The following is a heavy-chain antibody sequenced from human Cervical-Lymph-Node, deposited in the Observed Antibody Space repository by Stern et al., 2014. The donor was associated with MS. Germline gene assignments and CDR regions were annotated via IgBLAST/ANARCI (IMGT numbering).Heavy chain of an antibody. D-gene: IGHD3-3*01. CDR1: GGSISRGGYY. CDR2: LYYSVST. CDR3: ARVSYDFWSGYYVFDY. J-gene: IGHJ4*02. Sequence: QLQLQESGPGLVKPSQTLSLTCTVSGGSISRGGYYWSWIRPHPGKGLEWIGYLYYSVSTYYNPSLKSRVTISVDTSKNQFSLKLSSVTAADTAVYYCARVSYDFWSGYYVFDYWGQGTLVTVSS. V-gene: IGHV4-31*03.